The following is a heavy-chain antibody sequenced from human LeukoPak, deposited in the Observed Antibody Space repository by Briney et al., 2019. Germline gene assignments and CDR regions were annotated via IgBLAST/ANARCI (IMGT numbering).Heavy chain of an antibody. V-gene: IGHV4-34*01. CDR1: GGSFSGYY. CDR3: ARGDRYNSNLPFDY. CDR2: INHSGST. D-gene: IGHD1-7*01. Sequence: PSETLSLTCAVYGGSFSGYYWSWIRQPPGKGLEWIGEINHSGSTNYNPSLKSRVTISVDMSKNQFSLKLTSVTAADTAVYYCARGDRYNSNLPFDYWGQGTLVTVSS. J-gene: IGHJ4*02.